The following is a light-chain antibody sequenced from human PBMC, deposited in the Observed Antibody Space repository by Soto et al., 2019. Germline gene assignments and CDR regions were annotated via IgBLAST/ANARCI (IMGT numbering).Light chain of an antibody. CDR3: QQYNDWPWT. CDR2: GAS. J-gene: IGKJ1*01. Sequence: ETVMTQPPATLSVSPGERATLSCRASQSVSSNLAWYQQKPGQAPRLLIYGASTRATGIPARFSGSGSGTEFTLTISSLQSEDFAIYYCQQYNDWPWTFGQGTKVDIK. V-gene: IGKV3-15*01. CDR1: QSVSSN.